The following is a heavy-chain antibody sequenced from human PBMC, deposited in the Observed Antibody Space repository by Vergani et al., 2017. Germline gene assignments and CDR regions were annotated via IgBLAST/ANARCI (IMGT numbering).Heavy chain of an antibody. D-gene: IGHD3-10*01. CDR3: ARDHGIYYGSGILFDY. V-gene: IGHV4-4*07. CDR2: IYTSGST. Sequence: QVQLQASGPGLVKPSETLSLTCTVPGGSISSYYWSWIRQPAGKGLEWIGRIYTSGSTNYNPSLQSRVSMSVDTSKNQFSLKLSSVTAADTAVYYCARDHGIYYGSGILFDYWGQGTLVTVSS. J-gene: IGHJ4*02. CDR1: GGSISSYY.